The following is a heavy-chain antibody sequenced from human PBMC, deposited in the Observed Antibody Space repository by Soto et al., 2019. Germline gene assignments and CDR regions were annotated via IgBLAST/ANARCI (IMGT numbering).Heavy chain of an antibody. CDR1: GFTFSGYW. CDR3: ASAKIGDYFQVY. D-gene: IGHD4-17*01. Sequence: PGGSLRLSCAVSGFTFSGYWMHWVRQAPGKGLEWVSRINSDGSTTSYADSVKGRFTISRDNAKNTLYLQMDSLRAEDTAVYYCASAKIGDYFQVYWGQGTLVTVSS. CDR2: INSDGSTT. V-gene: IGHV3-74*01. J-gene: IGHJ4*02.